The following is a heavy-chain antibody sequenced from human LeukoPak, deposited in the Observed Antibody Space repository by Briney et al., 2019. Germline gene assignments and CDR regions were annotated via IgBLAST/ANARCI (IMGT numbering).Heavy chain of an antibody. CDR3: ARGGDFWSGYHFDY. J-gene: IGHJ4*02. V-gene: IGHV4-30-4*01. CDR1: GSSISSGDYY. D-gene: IGHD3-3*01. CDR2: IYYSGST. Sequence: SQTLSLTCTVSGSSISSGDYYWSWIRQPPGKGLEWIGYIYYSGSTYYNPSLKSRVTISVDTSKNQFSLKLSSVTAADTAVYYCARGGDFWSGYHFDYWGQGTLVTVSS.